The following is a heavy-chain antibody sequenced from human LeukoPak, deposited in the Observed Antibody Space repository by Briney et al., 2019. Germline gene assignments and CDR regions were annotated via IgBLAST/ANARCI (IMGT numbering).Heavy chain of an antibody. V-gene: IGHV4-34*01. CDR2: INHSGST. CDR3: GSVLHYSSSWYS. J-gene: IGHJ4*02. CDR1: GGSFSAYY. Sequence: PSETLSLTCAVYGGSFSAYYWSWIRQPPGKGLEWIGEINHSGSTNCNPSLKSRVAISVDTSKNQFSLKLSSVTAADTAVYYCGSVLHYSSSWYSWGQGTLVTVSS. D-gene: IGHD6-13*01.